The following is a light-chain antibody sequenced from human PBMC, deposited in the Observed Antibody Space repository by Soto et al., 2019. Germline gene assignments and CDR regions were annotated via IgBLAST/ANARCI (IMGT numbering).Light chain of an antibody. CDR1: SSDVGGYTY. CDR2: DVS. Sequence: QSVLTQPASVSGSPGQSITISCAGTSSDVGGYTYVSWYQQHPGKAPKLMIYDVSNRPSGVSNWFSGSKSGNTASLTISGHQAEDEADYYCTSYTSSSTPYVFGGGTKVTVL. J-gene: IGLJ1*01. V-gene: IGLV2-14*01. CDR3: TSYTSSSTPYV.